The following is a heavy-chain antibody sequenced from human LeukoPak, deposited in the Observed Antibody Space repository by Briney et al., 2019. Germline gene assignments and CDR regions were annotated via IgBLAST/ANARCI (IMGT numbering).Heavy chain of an antibody. CDR3: AHRGRYCSDSYCYGAFHV. Sequence: SGPTLVKPTQTLTLTCTFSGFSLSTSGVGVGWIRQPPGKALEWLALIYRDDDKRYSPSLKSRLTITKDTSKNQVVLTMTKMDPVDTATYYCAHRGRYCSDSYCYGAFHVWGQGTMVTVSS. CDR2: IYRDDDK. D-gene: IGHD2-15*01. CDR1: GFSLSTSGVG. J-gene: IGHJ3*01. V-gene: IGHV2-5*02.